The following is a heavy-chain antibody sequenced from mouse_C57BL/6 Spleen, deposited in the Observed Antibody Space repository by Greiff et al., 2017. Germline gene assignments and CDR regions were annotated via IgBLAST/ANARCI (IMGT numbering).Heavy chain of an antibody. CDR2: IDPSDSET. J-gene: IGHJ1*03. D-gene: IGHD1-1*01. CDR3: ARSPPEGYYGSYWYFDV. V-gene: IGHV1-52*01. Sequence: QVQLKQPGAELVRPGSSVKLSCKASGYTFTSYWMHWVKQRPIQGLEWIGNIDPSDSETHYNQKFKDKATLTVDKSSSTAYMQLSSLTSEDSAVYYCARSPPEGYYGSYWYFDVWGTGTTVTVSS. CDR1: GYTFTSYW.